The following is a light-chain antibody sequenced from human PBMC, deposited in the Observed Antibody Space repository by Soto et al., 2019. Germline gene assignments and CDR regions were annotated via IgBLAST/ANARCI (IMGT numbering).Light chain of an antibody. CDR1: STDIGGYTY. CDR3: SSYSRTTTRVV. J-gene: IGLJ2*01. CDR2: EVD. V-gene: IGLV2-14*01. Sequence: QSALTQPASVSGSPGQSITISCTGTSTDIGGYTYVSWYQQYPGKVPKLMIYEVDNRPSGVSNRFSGSKSGSTASLTISGLQAEDEADYCCSSYSRTTTRVVFGGGTKVTVL.